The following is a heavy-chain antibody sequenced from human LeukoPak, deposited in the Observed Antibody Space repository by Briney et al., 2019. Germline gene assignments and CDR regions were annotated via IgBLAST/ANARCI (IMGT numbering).Heavy chain of an antibody. J-gene: IGHJ3*02. CDR3: AREDDYGGAFDI. D-gene: IGHD4-17*01. Sequence: GGSLRLSCAASGFTFSSYSMNWVRQAPGKGLEWVSYISSSSSTIYYADSVKGRFTISRDNAKNSLYLQMNSLRAEDTAVYYCAREDDYGGAFDIWGQGTMATVSS. CDR1: GFTFSSYS. CDR2: ISSSSSTI. V-gene: IGHV3-48*04.